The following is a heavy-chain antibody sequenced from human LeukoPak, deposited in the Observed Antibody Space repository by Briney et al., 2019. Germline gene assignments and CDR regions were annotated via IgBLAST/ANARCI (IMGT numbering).Heavy chain of an antibody. D-gene: IGHD4-17*01. J-gene: IGHJ4*02. CDR1: GYTFISYG. V-gene: IGHV1-18*01. Sequence: ASVTVSCTASGYTFISYGISWVRQAPGQGLEWMGWISAYNGNTNYAQKVQGRVTMTTDTSTSTAYMELRSLRSDDTAVYYCARNLYGDSSFDYWGQGTLVTVSS. CDR3: ARNLYGDSSFDY. CDR2: ISAYNGNT.